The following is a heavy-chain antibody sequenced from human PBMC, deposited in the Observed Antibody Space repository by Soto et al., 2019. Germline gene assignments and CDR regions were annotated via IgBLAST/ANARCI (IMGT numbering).Heavy chain of an antibody. V-gene: IGHV3-30-3*01. CDR3: ASEWKHDGLDY. D-gene: IGHD5-18*01. CDR1: GFAFGNSW. J-gene: IGHJ4*02. Sequence: PGGSLRLSCAASGFAFGNSWMNWVRQARGKGLEWVAEIKHEGSNTYYADSVKGRFIISRDNSKSTLYLQMNSLRTEDTAVYYCASEWKHDGLDYWGQGTLVTVSS. CDR2: IKHEGSNT.